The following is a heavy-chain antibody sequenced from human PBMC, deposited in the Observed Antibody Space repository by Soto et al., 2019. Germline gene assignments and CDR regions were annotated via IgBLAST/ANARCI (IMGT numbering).Heavy chain of an antibody. V-gene: IGHV4-34*01. D-gene: IGHD3-10*01. J-gene: IGHJ4*02. CDR1: GGSFSGYY. CDR3: ARGGGLWFGELLSRRYFDD. Sequence: KPSETLSLTCAVYGGSFSGYYWSWIRQPPGKGLEWIGEINHSGSTNYNPSLKSRVTISVDTSKNQFSLKLSSVTAADTAVYYCARGGGLWFGELLSRRYFDDRGQGTLVTVSS. CDR2: INHSGST.